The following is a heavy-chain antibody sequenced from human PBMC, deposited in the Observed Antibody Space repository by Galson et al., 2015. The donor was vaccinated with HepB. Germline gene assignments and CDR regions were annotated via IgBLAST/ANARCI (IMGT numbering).Heavy chain of an antibody. D-gene: IGHD6-19*01. Sequence: SLRLSCAASGFTFSDYYMSWIRQAPGKGLEWVSYISLSSTTIYYADSVKGRFTTSRYNAKNSMYLQMNGLRVEDTAVYYCARAASGWTDPWGQGTLVTVSA. CDR2: ISLSSTTI. V-gene: IGHV3-11*01. J-gene: IGHJ5*02. CDR1: GFTFSDYY. CDR3: ARAASGWTDP.